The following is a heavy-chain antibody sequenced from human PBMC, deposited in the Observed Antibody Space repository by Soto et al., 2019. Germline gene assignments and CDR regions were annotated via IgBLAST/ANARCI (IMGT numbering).Heavy chain of an antibody. CDR1: GGSISSYY. J-gene: IGHJ4*02. CDR3: ARGVLRWFGDYTLGGYYFDY. D-gene: IGHD3-10*01. Sequence: SETLSLTCTVSGGSISSYYWSWIRQPPGKGLEWIGYIYYSGSTNYNPSLKSRVTISVDTSKNQFSLKLSSVTAADTAVYYCARGVLRWFGDYTLGGYYFDYWGQGTLVPVS. CDR2: IYYSGST. V-gene: IGHV4-59*01.